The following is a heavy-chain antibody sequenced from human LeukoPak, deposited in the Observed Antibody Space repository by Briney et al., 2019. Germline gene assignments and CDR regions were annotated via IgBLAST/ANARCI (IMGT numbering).Heavy chain of an antibody. CDR2: IYPGDSDT. Sequence: GESLKISCKGSGYSFTSYWIGWVRQMPGKGLEWVGIIYPGDSDTRYSPSFQGQVTISADKSISTAYLQWSSLKASDTAMYYCARHVKYYDSSGYYLDEYYFDYWGQGTLVTVSS. D-gene: IGHD3-22*01. CDR3: ARHVKYYDSSGYYLDEYYFDY. V-gene: IGHV5-51*01. J-gene: IGHJ4*02. CDR1: GYSFTSYW.